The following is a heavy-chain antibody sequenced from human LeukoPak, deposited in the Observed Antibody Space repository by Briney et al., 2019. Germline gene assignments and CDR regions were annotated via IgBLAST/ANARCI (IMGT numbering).Heavy chain of an antibody. CDR2: IYDSGRT. CDR3: AREARDGYTPSNDAFDI. J-gene: IGHJ3*02. CDR1: VGSPSRYY. Sequence: SGTLCLTCTVSVGSPSRYYWSWVRQPPGTGGGWSGYIYDSGRTNYNPSLTSRVTIPVDTSKNQFSLKLSSVTAADTAVYYCAREARDGYTPSNDAFDIWGQGTMVTVSS. D-gene: IGHD5-24*01. V-gene: IGHV4-59*01.